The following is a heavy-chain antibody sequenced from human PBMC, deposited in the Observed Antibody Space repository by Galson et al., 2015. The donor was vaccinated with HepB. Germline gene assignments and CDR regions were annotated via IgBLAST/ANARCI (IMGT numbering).Heavy chain of an antibody. CDR1: GFTFSSYS. Sequence: SLRLSCAASGFTFSSYSMNWVRQAPGKGLEWVSSISSSSSYIYYADSVKGRFTISRDNAKNSLYLQMNSLRAEDTAVYYCARDLKYYDSSGDWGQGTLVTVSS. CDR3: ARDLKYYDSSGD. D-gene: IGHD3-22*01. CDR2: ISSSSSYI. V-gene: IGHV3-21*01. J-gene: IGHJ4*02.